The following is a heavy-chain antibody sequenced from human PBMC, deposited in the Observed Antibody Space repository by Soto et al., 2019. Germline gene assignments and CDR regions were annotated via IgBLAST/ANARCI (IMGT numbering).Heavy chain of an antibody. CDR2: IIPIFGTA. D-gene: IGHD5-12*01. CDR3: AREVVDGYNSHAPFDI. CDR1: GGTFSSYA. Sequence: ASVKVSCKASGGTFSSYAISWVRQAPGQGLEWMGGIIPIFGTANYAQKFQGRVTITADKSTSTAYMELSSLRSEDTAVYYCAREVVDGYNSHAPFDIWGQGTMVTVSS. V-gene: IGHV1-69*06. J-gene: IGHJ3*02.